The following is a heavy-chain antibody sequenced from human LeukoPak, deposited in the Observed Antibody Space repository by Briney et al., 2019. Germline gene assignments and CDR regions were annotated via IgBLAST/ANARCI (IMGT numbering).Heavy chain of an antibody. CDR2: LNPHDGGT. CDR1: GYTFTGYY. CDR3: ARYNTNLDY. J-gene: IGHJ4*02. Sequence: ASVKVPCKTSGYTFTGYYIHWVRQAPPQGLVWMGRLNPHDGGTDYAQEFQGRVTMTRDMSTTTVFMELSSLTSDDTAVYFCARYNTNLDYWGQGSLVTVSS. D-gene: IGHD1-1*01. V-gene: IGHV1-2*06.